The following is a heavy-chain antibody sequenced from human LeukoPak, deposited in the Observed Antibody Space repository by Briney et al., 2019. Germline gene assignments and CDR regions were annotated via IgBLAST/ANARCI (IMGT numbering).Heavy chain of an antibody. CDR3: ARRENDY. D-gene: IGHD5-24*01. J-gene: IGHJ4*02. V-gene: IGHV3-30*04. Sequence: TGGSLRLSCAASGFTFNSYVMHWVRQAPGKGLEWVAVISSDGSNKYYADSVKGRFTVSRDNSKNTLYLQMNSLRAEDTAVYYCARRENDYWGQGTLVTVSS. CDR1: GFTFNSYV. CDR2: ISSDGSNK.